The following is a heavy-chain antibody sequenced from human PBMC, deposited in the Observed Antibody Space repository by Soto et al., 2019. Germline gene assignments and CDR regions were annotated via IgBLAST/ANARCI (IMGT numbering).Heavy chain of an antibody. J-gene: IGHJ5*02. CDR1: GGSISSYY. Sequence: TSETLSLTCTVSGGSISSYYWSWIRQPPGKGLEWIGYIYYSGSTNYNPSLKSRVTISVDTSKNQFSLKLSSVTAADTAVYYCARAPRGNYGYPSYFGNWLDPWGQGTLVTVSS. D-gene: IGHD3-10*01. V-gene: IGHV4-59*01. CDR3: ARAPRGNYGYPSYFGNWLDP. CDR2: IYYSGST.